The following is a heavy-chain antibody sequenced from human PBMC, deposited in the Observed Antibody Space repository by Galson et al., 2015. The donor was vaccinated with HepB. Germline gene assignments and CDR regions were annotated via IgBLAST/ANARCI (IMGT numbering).Heavy chain of an antibody. J-gene: IGHJ4*02. V-gene: IGHV5-10-1*01. D-gene: IGHD5-12*01. CDR2: IDPTESDT. Sequence: QSGAEVKKPGESLRISCKASGYSFTSYWISWVRQMPGKGLEWMERIDPTESDTDYSPSFQGHVTISADKSISTAYLQWSSVKASDTAVYYCARHWGYSGYETFDHWGQGTLLTASS. CDR1: GYSFTSYW. CDR3: ARHWGYSGYETFDH.